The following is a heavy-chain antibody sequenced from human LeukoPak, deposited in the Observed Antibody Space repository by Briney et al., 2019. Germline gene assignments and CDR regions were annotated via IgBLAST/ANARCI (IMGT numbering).Heavy chain of an antibody. CDR3: ATDPGYNAYDVSGWFDP. CDR2: IYYSGST. CDR1: GGSISSSSYY. V-gene: IGHV4-39*02. D-gene: IGHD5-12*01. J-gene: IGHJ5*02. Sequence: SETLSLTCTVSGGSISSSSYYWSWIRQPPGKGLEWIGSIYYSGSTYYNPSLKSRVTISVDTSKNQFSLKLSSVTAADTAVYYCATDPGYNAYDVSGWFDPWGQGTLVTVSS.